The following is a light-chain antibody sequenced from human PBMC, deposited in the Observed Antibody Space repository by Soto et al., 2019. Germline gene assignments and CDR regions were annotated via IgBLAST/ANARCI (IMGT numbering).Light chain of an antibody. CDR2: GAS. Sequence: DFQLTQSPSSLSASVGDRVTITCLASHSISSFLNWYQQKPGKAPRLLIYGASSLQRGVPSRFSGSGSGTEFTLTISSLQPEDFATYYCQQLSNSLMSTFGQGTHLEIK. CDR3: QQLSNSLMST. J-gene: IGKJ2*01. V-gene: IGKV1-39*01. CDR1: HSISSF.